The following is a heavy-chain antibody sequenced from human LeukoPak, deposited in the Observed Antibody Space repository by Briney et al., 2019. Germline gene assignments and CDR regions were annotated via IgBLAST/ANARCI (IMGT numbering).Heavy chain of an antibody. J-gene: IGHJ5*02. CDR3: ARAPYDFWSGYNTNWFDP. CDR2: ISSSGSTI. V-gene: IGHV3-48*03. CDR1: GFTFSSYE. Sequence: GGSLRLSCAASGFTFSSYEMNWVRQAPGKGLEWVSYISSSGSTIYYADSVKGRFTISRDNAKNSLYLQMNSLRAEDTAVYYCARAPYDFWSGYNTNWFDPWGQGTLVTVSS. D-gene: IGHD3-3*01.